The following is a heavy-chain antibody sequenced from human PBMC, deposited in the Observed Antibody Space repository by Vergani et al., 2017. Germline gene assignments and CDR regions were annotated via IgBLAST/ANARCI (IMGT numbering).Heavy chain of an antibody. CDR3: ARENHYYDSSGYYPFDY. D-gene: IGHD3-22*01. CDR2: ISYDGSNK. CDR1: GFTFSSYA. V-gene: IGHV3-30*04. Sequence: QVQLVESGGGVVQPGRSLRLSCAASGFTFSSYAMHWVRQAPGKGLEWVAVISYDGSNKYYADSVKGRFTISRDNSKTTLYLQMNSLRAEDTAVYYCARENHYYDSSGYYPFDYWGQGTLVTVSS. J-gene: IGHJ4*02.